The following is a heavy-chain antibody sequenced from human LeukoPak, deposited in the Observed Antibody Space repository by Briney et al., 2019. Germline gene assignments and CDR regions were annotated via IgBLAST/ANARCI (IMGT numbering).Heavy chain of an antibody. Sequence: GESLKISCKGSGYSFTSYGISWVRQAPGQGLEWMGWISAYNGNTNYAQKLQGRVTMTTDTSTSTAYMELRSVRSDDTAVYYCARGGQTAYCGGDCYFGSDYWGQGTLVTVSS. CDR2: ISAYNGNT. CDR1: GYSFTSYG. V-gene: IGHV1-18*01. D-gene: IGHD2-21*02. CDR3: ARGGQTAYCGGDCYFGSDY. J-gene: IGHJ4*02.